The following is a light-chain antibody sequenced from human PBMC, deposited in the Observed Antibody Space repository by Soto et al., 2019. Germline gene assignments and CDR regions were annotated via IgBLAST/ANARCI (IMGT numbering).Light chain of an antibody. CDR2: DAS. CDR3: QQRSTWPLT. J-gene: IGKJ4*01. CDR1: QSISSH. V-gene: IGKV3-11*01. Sequence: EIVLTQSPATLALSPGERATLSCRASQSISSHLAWYQQKPGQAPRLLMYDASNRATGILARFSGSGSGTDFTPNIRSLEPEDFAVYYCQQRSTWPLTFGGGIKVEIK.